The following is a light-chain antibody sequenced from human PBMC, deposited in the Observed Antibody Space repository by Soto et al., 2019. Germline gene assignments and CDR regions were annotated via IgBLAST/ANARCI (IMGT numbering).Light chain of an antibody. J-gene: IGKJ3*01. CDR3: QQRSNRPRFT. Sequence: EIVLTQSPATLSLSPGETATLSCRASQSVDNYLAWYQQKPGQAPRLLIYDVSNRATGTPARFSGSGSGTDFTLTISSLEPEDFAVYFCQQRSNRPRFTFGPGTKVDIK. CDR1: QSVDNY. V-gene: IGKV3-11*01. CDR2: DVS.